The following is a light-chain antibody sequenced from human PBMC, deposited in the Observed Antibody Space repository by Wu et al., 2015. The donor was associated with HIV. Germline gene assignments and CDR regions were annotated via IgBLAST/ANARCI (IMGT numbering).Light chain of an antibody. CDR1: QNITKY. Sequence: VLTQSPATLSLSSGERATLSCRASQNITKYLAWYQQRLGQPPRLLIYDVFNRATGIPVRFSGTGSATDFHLTISSLDPEDSAIYYCQQRDDWPLTFVGGTTV. CDR3: QQRDDWPLT. J-gene: IGKJ4*01. CDR2: DVF. V-gene: IGKV3-11*01.